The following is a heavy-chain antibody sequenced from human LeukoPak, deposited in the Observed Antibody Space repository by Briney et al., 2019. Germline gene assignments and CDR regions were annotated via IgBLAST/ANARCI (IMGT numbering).Heavy chain of an antibody. CDR3: ARVPGYCSGGSCYNPHWFDP. J-gene: IGHJ5*02. CDR1: GFTFSSYW. Sequence: GGSLRLSCAASGFTFSSYWMSWVRQAPGKGLEWVANIKQDGSEKYYVDSVKGRFTISRDNAKNSLYLQMNSLRAEDTAVYYCARVPGYCSGGSCYNPHWFDPWGQGTLVTVSS. V-gene: IGHV3-7*03. CDR2: IKQDGSEK. D-gene: IGHD2-15*01.